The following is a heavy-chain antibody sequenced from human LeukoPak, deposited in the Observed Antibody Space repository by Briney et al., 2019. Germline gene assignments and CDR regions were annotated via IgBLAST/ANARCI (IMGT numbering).Heavy chain of an antibody. D-gene: IGHD5-12*01. Sequence: GGSLRLSCAVSGFIFTNYAMSWVRQAPGKGLEWVSVIIGSSGSTFYADSVKGRFTISRDKSKNTLYLQMNSLRAENTAVYYCAKGGYDYVEMGYFDYWGEGTLVTVSS. CDR1: GFIFTNYA. V-gene: IGHV3-23*01. J-gene: IGHJ4*02. CDR3: AKGGYDYVEMGYFDY. CDR2: IIGSSGST.